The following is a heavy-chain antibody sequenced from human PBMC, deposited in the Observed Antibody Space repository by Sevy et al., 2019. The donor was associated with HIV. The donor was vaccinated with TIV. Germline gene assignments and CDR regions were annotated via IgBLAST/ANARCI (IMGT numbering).Heavy chain of an antibody. CDR1: GFTFSSYG. J-gene: IGHJ4*02. CDR2: LRYDGSNK. D-gene: IGHD6-25*01. V-gene: IGHV3-30*02. Sequence: GGSLRLSCAASGFTFSSYGMHWVRQAPGKGLEWVAFLRYDGSNKYFAESVKGRFTISRDNSKNTLYLQMNSLRAEDTAVYYCAKDPHGAAGGYYFDYWGQGTLVTVSS. CDR3: AKDPHGAAGGYYFDY.